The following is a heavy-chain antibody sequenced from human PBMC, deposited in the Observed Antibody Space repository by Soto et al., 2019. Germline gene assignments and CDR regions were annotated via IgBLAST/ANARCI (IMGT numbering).Heavy chain of an antibody. CDR2: ISGSGGST. D-gene: IGHD6-6*01. Sequence: GGSLRLSCAASGFTFSSYAMSWVRQAPGKGLEWVSAISGSGGSTYYADSVKGRFTISRDNSKNTLYLQMNSLRAEDTAVYYCAKEGREYTGFAEYFQHWGQGTLVTVSS. V-gene: IGHV3-23*01. CDR1: GFTFSSYA. CDR3: AKEGREYTGFAEYFQH. J-gene: IGHJ1*01.